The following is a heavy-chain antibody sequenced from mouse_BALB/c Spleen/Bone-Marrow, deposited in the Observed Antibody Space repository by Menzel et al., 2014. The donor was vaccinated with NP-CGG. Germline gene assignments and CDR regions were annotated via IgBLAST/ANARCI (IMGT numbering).Heavy chain of an antibody. V-gene: IGHV5-17*02. CDR2: ISSGSSTI. CDR1: GFTFSSFG. D-gene: IGHD2-4*01. J-gene: IGHJ4*01. Sequence: DVHLVESGGGLVQPGGSRKLSCAASGFTFSSFGMHWVRQAPEKGLEWIAYISSGSSTIYYADTVKGRFTISRDNPKNTLFLQMTSLRSEDTAMYYCARKGALITHYYAVDYWGQGTSVTVSS. CDR3: ARKGALITHYYAVDY.